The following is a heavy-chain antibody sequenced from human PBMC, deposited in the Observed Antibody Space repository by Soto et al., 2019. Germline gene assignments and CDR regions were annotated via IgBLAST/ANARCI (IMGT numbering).Heavy chain of an antibody. V-gene: IGHV1-69*12. CDR2: IMPIFRTP. CDR1: GGTFSNSA. Sequence: QVQLEQSGAEVKKPGSSVKVSCKTSGGTFSNSAISWVRQAPGQGVEWMGGIMPIFRTPDYAQKFQDRVTITADESTSTVYMELRVLRSDDTAVYYCARDQDRLQLGGNYYYILDVWGQGTTVTVSS. J-gene: IGHJ6*02. D-gene: IGHD1-1*01. CDR3: ARDQDRLQLGGNYYYILDV.